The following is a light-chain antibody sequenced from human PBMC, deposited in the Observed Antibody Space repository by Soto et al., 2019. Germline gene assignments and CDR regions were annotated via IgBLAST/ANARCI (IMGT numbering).Light chain of an antibody. V-gene: IGKV1-33*01. CDR1: HDISNY. J-gene: IGKJ4*01. CDR3: QQYDNLPLT. CDR2: DAS. Sequence: DIQMTQSPSSLSASVGDRVTITCQASHDISNYLNWYQQKPGKAPKLLIYDASNLETGVPSSFSGSGSGTDFTFTISSLQPEDIATYYCQQYDNLPLTFGGGTTVEIK.